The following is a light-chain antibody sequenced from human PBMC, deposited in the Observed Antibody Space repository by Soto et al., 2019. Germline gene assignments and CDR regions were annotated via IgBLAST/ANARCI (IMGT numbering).Light chain of an antibody. CDR2: DVS. V-gene: IGLV2-14*03. J-gene: IGLJ1*01. CDR1: SSDMGGNKY. Sequence: QSVLTQPASVSGSPGQSITISCTGTSSDMGGNKYVSWYQHYPGKAPKLMICDVSNRPSGVSNRFSGSKSGNTASLTISGLQAEDEADYYCSAFTGTTYVFGTGTRSPS. CDR3: SAFTGTTYV.